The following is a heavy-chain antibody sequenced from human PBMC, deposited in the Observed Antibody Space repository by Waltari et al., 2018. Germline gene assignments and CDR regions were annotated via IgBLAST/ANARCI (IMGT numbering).Heavy chain of an antibody. J-gene: IGHJ3*02. CDR1: GFTISSND. CDR3: AKWDRVIVSEGGAFDI. D-gene: IGHD3-22*01. Sequence: EVQLLESGGALVQPGGSLRLSCAASGFTISSNDMSWVRQAPGKGLEWVSVISSSGGTIYYADSVKGRFTISRDYSKNTLYLQMNSLRAGDTAVYFCAKWDRVIVSEGGAFDIWGQGTMVTVSS. V-gene: IGHV3-23*01. CDR2: ISSSGGTI.